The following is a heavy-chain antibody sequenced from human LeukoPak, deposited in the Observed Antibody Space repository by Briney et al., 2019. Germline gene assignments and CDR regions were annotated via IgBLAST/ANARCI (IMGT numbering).Heavy chain of an antibody. CDR2: INAGNGNT. Sequence: GGSLRLSCAASGFTFTSYAMHWVRQAPGQRLEWMGWINAGNGNTKYSQKFQGRVTITRDTSASTAYMELSSLRSEDTAVYYCARSLTAAIVNRGGSRTGAFDIWGQGTMVTVSS. CDR3: ARSLTAAIVNRGGSRTGAFDI. V-gene: IGHV1-3*01. J-gene: IGHJ3*02. D-gene: IGHD2-15*01. CDR1: GFTFTSYA.